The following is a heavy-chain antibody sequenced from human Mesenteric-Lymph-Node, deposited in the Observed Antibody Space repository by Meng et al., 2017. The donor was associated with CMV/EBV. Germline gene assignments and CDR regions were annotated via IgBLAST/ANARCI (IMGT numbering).Heavy chain of an antibody. CDR1: GGSISSYY. Sequence: SETLSLTCTVSGGSISSYYWSWIRQPPGKGLEWIGYIYYSGSTNYNPSLKSRVTISVDTSKNQFSLKLSPVTAVDTAVYYCAREGGAAPMFNWFDPWGQGTLVTVSS. J-gene: IGHJ5*02. CDR3: AREGGAAPMFNWFDP. D-gene: IGHD3-10*02. V-gene: IGHV4-59*01. CDR2: IYYSGST.